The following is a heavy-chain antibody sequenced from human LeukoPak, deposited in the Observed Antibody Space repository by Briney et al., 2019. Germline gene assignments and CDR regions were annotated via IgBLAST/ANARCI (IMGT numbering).Heavy chain of an antibody. J-gene: IGHJ5*02. Sequence: PSETLSLTCAVSGGSITSTNWWNWVRQPPGKGLEWIGEIYHSGSTNYNPSLKSRVTISVDKSRNQFSLKLSSVTAADTAVYYCANSLRYFDWSKRSWGQGILVTVSS. V-gene: IGHV4-4*02. CDR1: GGSITSTNW. CDR3: ANSLRYFDWSKRS. CDR2: IYHSGST. D-gene: IGHD3-9*01.